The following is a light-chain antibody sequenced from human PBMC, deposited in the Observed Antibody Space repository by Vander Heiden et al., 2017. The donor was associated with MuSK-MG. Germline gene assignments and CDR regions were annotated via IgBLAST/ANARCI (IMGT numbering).Light chain of an antibody. CDR1: SGDVGEYNY. CDR3: LQSRRTNTVV. V-gene: IGLV2-14*03. J-gene: IGLJ3*02. CDR2: DVS. Sequence: QSALTQPASVSGSPGQSITLSCTGTSGDVGEYNYVSWYQQHPGNVPKLIMHDVSSRPSGVSDRGSASKSGKNASTHTSGLQADYDADEYCLQSRRTNTVVFGGGTKLTVL.